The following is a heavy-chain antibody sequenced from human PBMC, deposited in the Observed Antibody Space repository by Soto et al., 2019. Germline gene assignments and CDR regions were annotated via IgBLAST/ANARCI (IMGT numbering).Heavy chain of an antibody. D-gene: IGHD3-3*02. CDR1: GSTFGNFG. CDR3: ARDVPATAAFLWDF. J-gene: IGHJ4*02. CDR2: ISAYNGHT. Sequence: GASVKVSCQGSGSTFGNFGISWLREAPGQGLEWMGWISAYNGHTHDAQRLQCRVTLTTDTSRSTGYMELRSLTPDDTAVYFCARDVPATAAFLWDFWGQGTLVTVSS. V-gene: IGHV1-18*04.